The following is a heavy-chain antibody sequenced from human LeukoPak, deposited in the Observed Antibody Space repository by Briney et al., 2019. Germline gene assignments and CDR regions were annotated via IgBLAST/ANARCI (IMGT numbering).Heavy chain of an antibody. CDR1: GFTFSSYS. CDR3: ARVPHCSGGSCYSFNYYGMDV. Sequence: GGSLRLSCAASGFTFSSYSMNWDRQAPGKGLEWVSSISSSSSYIYYADSVKGRFTISRDNAKNSLYLQMNSLRAEDTAVYYCARVPHCSGGSCYSFNYYGMDVWGKGTTVTVSS. CDR2: ISSSSSYI. J-gene: IGHJ6*04. V-gene: IGHV3-21*01. D-gene: IGHD2-15*01.